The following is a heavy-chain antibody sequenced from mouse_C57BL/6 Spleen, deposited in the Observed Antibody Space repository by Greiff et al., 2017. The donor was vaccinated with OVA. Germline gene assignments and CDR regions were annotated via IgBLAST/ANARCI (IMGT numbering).Heavy chain of an antibody. D-gene: IGHD2-13*01. CDR3: ARRGDPSYWYFDV. Sequence: QVQLKQPGAELVRPGSSVKLSCKASGYTFTSYWMHWVKQRPIQGLEWIGNIDPSDSETHYNQKFKDKATLTVDKSSSTAYMQLSSLTSEDSAVYYCARRGDPSYWYFDVWGTGTTVTVSS. J-gene: IGHJ1*03. CDR2: IDPSDSET. CDR1: GYTFTSYW. V-gene: IGHV1-52*01.